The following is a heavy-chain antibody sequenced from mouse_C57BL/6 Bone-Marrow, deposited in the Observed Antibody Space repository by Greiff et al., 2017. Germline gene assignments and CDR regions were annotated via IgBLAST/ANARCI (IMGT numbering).Heavy chain of an antibody. CDR1: GFSLTSYG. CDR3: ARWDTTVNYYAMDY. CDR2: IWSGGST. J-gene: IGHJ4*01. V-gene: IGHV2-2*01. D-gene: IGHD1-1*01. Sequence: VQLQQSGPGLVQPSQSLSITCTVSGFSLTSYGVHWVRQSPGKGLEWLGVIWSGGSTDYNAAFISRLSISKDNSKSQVFFKMNSLQADDTAIYYCARWDTTVNYYAMDYWGQGNSVTVSS.